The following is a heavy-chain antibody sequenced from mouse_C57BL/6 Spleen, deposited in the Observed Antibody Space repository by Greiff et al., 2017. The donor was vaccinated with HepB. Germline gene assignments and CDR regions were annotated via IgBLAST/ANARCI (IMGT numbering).Heavy chain of an antibody. J-gene: IGHJ4*01. CDR3: ARGGVFITTVVAYGDAIDY. D-gene: IGHD1-1*01. Sequence: EVQLQQSGPELVKPGASVKMSCKASGYTFTDYNMHWVKQSHGKSLEWIGYINPNNGGTSYNQKFKGKATLTVNKSSSTAYMEHRSLTSEDSAVYYCARGGVFITTVVAYGDAIDYWGQGTSVTVST. CDR1: GYTFTDYN. V-gene: IGHV1-22*01. CDR2: INPNNGGT.